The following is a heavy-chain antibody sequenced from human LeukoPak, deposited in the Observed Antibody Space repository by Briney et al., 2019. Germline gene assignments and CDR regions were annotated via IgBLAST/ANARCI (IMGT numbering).Heavy chain of an antibody. CDR3: ARALKLT. V-gene: IGHV4-34*09. Sequence: SETLSLTCAVYGGSFSGYYWSWIRQPPGKGLEWIGYIYYSGSIYYNPSLKSRVTISVDTSKNQFSLKLSSVTAADTAVYYCARALKLTWGQGTLVTVSS. CDR2: IYYSGSI. J-gene: IGHJ4*02. CDR1: GGSFSGYY. D-gene: IGHD4/OR15-4a*01.